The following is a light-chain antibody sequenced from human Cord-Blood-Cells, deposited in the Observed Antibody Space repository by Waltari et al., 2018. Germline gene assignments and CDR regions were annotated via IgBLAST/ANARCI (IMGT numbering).Light chain of an antibody. CDR3: QKYNSVFT. J-gene: IGKJ3*01. Sequence: DIQMTQSPSSLSSSVGDRVTITCRASQGISNYLAWYQQKPGKVPKPLIYAASTLQSGVPSRVSGSGSGTDFTLTISSLQAEDVATYDCQKYNSVFTFGPGTKVDIK. CDR1: QGISNY. V-gene: IGKV1-27*01. CDR2: AAS.